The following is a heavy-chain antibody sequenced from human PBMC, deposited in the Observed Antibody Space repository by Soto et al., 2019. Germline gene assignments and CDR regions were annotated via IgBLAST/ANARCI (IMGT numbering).Heavy chain of an antibody. D-gene: IGHD1-26*01. CDR2: INPNSGTT. V-gene: IGHV1-2*04. CDR3: ARLPRWVYYGMDV. Sequence: QVQLVQSGAEVKKPGASVKVSCKASGYTFTDYYMHWVRQAPGQRLEWMGWINPNSGTTNYAQKLQGWVTMTRDTSITTVSMEVSRLRSDDTAGYYCARLPRWVYYGMDVWCQGTTVTVSS. J-gene: IGHJ6*02. CDR1: GYTFTDYY.